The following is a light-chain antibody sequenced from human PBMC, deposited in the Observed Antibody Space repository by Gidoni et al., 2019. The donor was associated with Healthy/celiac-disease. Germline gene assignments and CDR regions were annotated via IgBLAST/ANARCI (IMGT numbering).Light chain of an antibody. V-gene: IGKV3-11*01. CDR2: DAS. Sequence: EIVLTQSPATLSLSPGERATLSSRASQSVSSYLAWYQQKPGQAPRLLIYDASNRATGIPARFSCSGSVTDFTLTIRSLVPEDFAVYYCQQRSNWPLFTFGPGTKVDIK. J-gene: IGKJ3*01. CDR1: QSVSSY. CDR3: QQRSNWPLFT.